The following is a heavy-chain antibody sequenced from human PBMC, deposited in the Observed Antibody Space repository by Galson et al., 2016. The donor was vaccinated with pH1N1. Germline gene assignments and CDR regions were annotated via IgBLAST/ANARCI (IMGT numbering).Heavy chain of an antibody. Sequence: SLRLSCAASGFPFGTYRMVWVRQAPGKGLECVSSISSSGNYIHYADSVKGRFTISRDNAKNSVSLQMNSLRAEDTAVYYCARGRGVDTDTNGQYTSSGFDPWGQGALVTVSS. CDR1: GFPFGTYR. D-gene: IGHD2-8*01. CDR3: ARGRGVDTDTNGQYTSSGFDP. CDR2: ISSSGNYI. J-gene: IGHJ5*02. V-gene: IGHV3-21*06.